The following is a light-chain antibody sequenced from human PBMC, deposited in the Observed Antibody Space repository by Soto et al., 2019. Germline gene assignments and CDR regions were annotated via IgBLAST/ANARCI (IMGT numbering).Light chain of an antibody. CDR3: QAWDSVSDVV. J-gene: IGLJ2*01. V-gene: IGLV3-1*01. CDR1: KVGDKF. CDR2: HDT. Sequence: SYELTQPPSVSVSPGQTASITCSGDKVGDKFTGWYQQKPGQSPVLLIYHDTRRPSGIPERFSGSNSGNTTTLTISGTQTMDEADYYCQAWDSVSDVVFGGGTKLTVL.